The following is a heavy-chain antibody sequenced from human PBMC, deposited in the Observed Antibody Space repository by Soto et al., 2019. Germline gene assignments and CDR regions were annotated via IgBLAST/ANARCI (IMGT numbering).Heavy chain of an antibody. CDR3: AGRDCTNGVCYFY. V-gene: IGHV3-23*01. CDR1: GFTFSSYA. CDR2: ISGSGSST. J-gene: IGHJ4*02. D-gene: IGHD2-8*01. Sequence: EVQLLESGGGLVQPGGSLRLSCAASGFTFSSYAMSWVRQAPGKGLDWVSAISGSGSSTYYVNSVKGRFTISRDNTQNTLYLHMNSLRGEDTAVYYCAGRDCTNGVCYFYWGQGTLVTVSS.